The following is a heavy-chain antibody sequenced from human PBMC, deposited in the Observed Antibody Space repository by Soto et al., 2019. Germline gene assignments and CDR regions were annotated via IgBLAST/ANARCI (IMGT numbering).Heavy chain of an antibody. Sequence: QLQLQESGPGLVKPSETLSLTCTVSGGSNSSSSYYRGWIRQPPGKGLEWIGRIYYSGSTYYNPSLKSRVTLSVDTSNNQFSLKLSSVTAADTAVYYCARHTKKPMWFGELSVWFDPWGQGTLVTVSS. CDR2: IYYSGST. CDR1: GGSNSSSSYY. J-gene: IGHJ5*02. V-gene: IGHV4-39*01. D-gene: IGHD3-10*01. CDR3: ARHTKKPMWFGELSVWFDP.